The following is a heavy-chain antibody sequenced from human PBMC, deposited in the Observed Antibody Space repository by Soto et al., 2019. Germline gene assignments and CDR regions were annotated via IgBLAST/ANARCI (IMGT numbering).Heavy chain of an antibody. J-gene: IGHJ6*02. CDR3: ARARMLYGMDV. D-gene: IGHD3-16*01. V-gene: IGHV4-30-2*01. CDR2: IYHSGST. CDR1: GGSISSGGYS. Sequence: KPSETLSLTCAVSGGSISSGGYSWSWIRQPPGKGLEWIGYIYHSGSTYYNPSLKSRVTISVDRSKNQFSLKLSSVTAADTAVYYCARARMLYGMDVWGQGTTVTVS.